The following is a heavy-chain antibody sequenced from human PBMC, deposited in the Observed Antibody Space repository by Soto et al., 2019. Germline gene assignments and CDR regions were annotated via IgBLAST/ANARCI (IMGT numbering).Heavy chain of an antibody. Sequence: ASVKVSCKASGYTFTSYGISWVRQAPGQGLEWMGWINPYNGDTNYAQKVQGRVTMTTDTSTSTAYMELRGLRSDDTAVYYCARHSLWGPEYFQHWGQGTLVTVSS. CDR3: ARHSLWGPEYFQH. V-gene: IGHV1-18*04. J-gene: IGHJ1*01. CDR1: GYTFTSYG. CDR2: INPYNGDT. D-gene: IGHD3-10*01.